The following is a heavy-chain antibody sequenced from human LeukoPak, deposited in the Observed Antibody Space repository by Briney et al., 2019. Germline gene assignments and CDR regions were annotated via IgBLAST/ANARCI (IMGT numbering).Heavy chain of an antibody. CDR1: GYTFTSYG. Sequence: GASVKVSCKTSGYTFTSYGIKWVRQATGQGLEWMGWMNPNSGNTGYAQRFQGRVTITRDTSASTAYMELSSLRSEDTAVYYCASSEGIAGGWFDPWGQGTLVTVSS. V-gene: IGHV1-8*01. J-gene: IGHJ5*02. D-gene: IGHD6-13*01. CDR2: MNPNSGNT. CDR3: ASSEGIAGGWFDP.